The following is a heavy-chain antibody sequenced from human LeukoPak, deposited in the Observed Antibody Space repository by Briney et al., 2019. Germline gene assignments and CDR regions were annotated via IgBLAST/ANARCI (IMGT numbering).Heavy chain of an antibody. CDR2: IIPIFGTA. CDR1: GGTFSSYA. D-gene: IGHD4-17*01. CDR3: AREPNDYGDYGDY. V-gene: IGHV1-69*05. J-gene: IGHJ4*02. Sequence: APVKVSCKASGGTFSSYAISWVRQAPGQGLEWMGGIIPIFGTANYAQKFQGRVTITTDESTSTAYMELSSLRSEDTAVYYCAREPNDYGDYGDYWGQGTLVTVSS.